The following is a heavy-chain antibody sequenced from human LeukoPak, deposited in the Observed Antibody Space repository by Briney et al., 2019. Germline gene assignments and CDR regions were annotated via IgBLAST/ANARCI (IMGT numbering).Heavy chain of an antibody. Sequence: SETLSLTCTVSGGSISSYYWSWIRQPPGKGLAWIGYIYYSGSTNYNPSLKRRVTISVDTSKNQFSLKLSSVTAADTAVYYCARPQYRYWYFDLWGRGTLVTVSS. D-gene: IGHD3-16*02. J-gene: IGHJ2*01. CDR3: ARPQYRYWYFDL. CDR1: GGSISSYY. CDR2: IYYSGST. V-gene: IGHV4-59*01.